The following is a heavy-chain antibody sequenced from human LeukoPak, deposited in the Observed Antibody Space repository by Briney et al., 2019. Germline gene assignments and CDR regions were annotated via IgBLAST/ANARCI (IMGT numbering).Heavy chain of an antibody. CDR3: AGSMVRGVTARGNFDY. D-gene: IGHD3-10*01. CDR1: GGSISSGGYS. CDR2: IYHSGST. V-gene: IGHV4-30-2*01. J-gene: IGHJ4*02. Sequence: SETLSLTCAVSGGSISSGGYSWSWIRQPPGKGLEWIGYIYHSGSTYYNPSLKSRVTISVDRSKNQFSLKLSSVTAADTAVYYCAGSMVRGVTARGNFDYWGQGTLVTVSS.